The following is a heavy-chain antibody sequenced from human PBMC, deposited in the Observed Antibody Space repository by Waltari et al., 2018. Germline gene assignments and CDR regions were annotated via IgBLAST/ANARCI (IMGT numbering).Heavy chain of an antibody. D-gene: IGHD2-21*01. CDR2: IHDSGDT. CDR1: GASLTTYY. V-gene: IGHV4-59*01. CDR3: ARVHGSESPLAWGTDV. J-gene: IGHJ6*02. Sequence: QVQLQESGPGLVKPSETLSLSCTVPGASLTTYYWCWIRRPPGKGLEYIGYIHDSGDTNYSPSLRSRVSMSLDTSKNQFSLKISSVTAADSAVYYCARVHGSESPLAWGTDVWGQGTAVTVSS.